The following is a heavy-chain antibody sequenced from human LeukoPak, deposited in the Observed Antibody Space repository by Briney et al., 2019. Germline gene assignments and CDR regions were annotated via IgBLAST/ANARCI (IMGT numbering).Heavy chain of an antibody. CDR3: ARDDPNSGYDYDY. CDR2: ISPNNGAT. V-gene: IGHV1-2*02. Sequence: VASVKVSCKASGYTFTGYYLQWVRQAPGQGLEWMGWISPNNGATGYAQIFQGRVTMTRDTSINTAYMELSRLTSDDTAVYYCARDDPNSGYDYDYWGQGTLVTVSS. J-gene: IGHJ4*02. D-gene: IGHD5-12*01. CDR1: GYTFTGYY.